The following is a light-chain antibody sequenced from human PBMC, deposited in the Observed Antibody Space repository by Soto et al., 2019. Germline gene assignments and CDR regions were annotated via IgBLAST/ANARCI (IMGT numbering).Light chain of an antibody. CDR1: ISDIGGYNY. CDR2: EVS. J-gene: IGLJ2*01. Sequence: QSVLTQPASVSGTPGQSITISCTGSISDIGGYNYVSWYQQFPGKAPKLIIFEVSDRPSGVSDRFSGSKSGSTASLTISGLQAEDEADYYCSSYTNKNSYILFGGGTQLTVL. CDR3: SSYTNKNSYIL. V-gene: IGLV2-14*01.